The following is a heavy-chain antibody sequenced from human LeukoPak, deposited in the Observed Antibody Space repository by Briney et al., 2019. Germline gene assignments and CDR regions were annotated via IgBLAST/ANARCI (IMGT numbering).Heavy chain of an antibody. J-gene: IGHJ4*02. CDR1: GFTFGNYW. CDR3: ARMTTVTLDY. CDR2: IKEDGSEK. Sequence: GGSLRLSCAASGFTFGNYWMSWVRQAPGKGLEWVANIKEDGSEKDYVDSVKGRFTISRDNAKNSLSLQMNSLRAEDTAVYYCARMTTVTLDYWGQGTLVTVSS. D-gene: IGHD4-17*01. V-gene: IGHV3-7*01.